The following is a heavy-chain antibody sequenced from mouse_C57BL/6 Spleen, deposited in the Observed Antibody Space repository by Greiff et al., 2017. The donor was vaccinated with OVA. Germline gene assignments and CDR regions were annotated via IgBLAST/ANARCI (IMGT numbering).Heavy chain of an antibody. CDR1: GYAFTNYL. CDR2: INPGSGGT. Sequence: VKLQESGAELVRPGTSVKVSCKASGYAFTNYLIEWVKQRPGQGLEWIGVINPGSGGTNYNEKFKGKATLTADKSSSTAYMQLSSLTSEDSAVYFCARWSNYYGSSYLVWGTGTTVTVSS. V-gene: IGHV1-54*01. CDR3: ARWSNYYGSSYLV. D-gene: IGHD1-1*01. J-gene: IGHJ1*03.